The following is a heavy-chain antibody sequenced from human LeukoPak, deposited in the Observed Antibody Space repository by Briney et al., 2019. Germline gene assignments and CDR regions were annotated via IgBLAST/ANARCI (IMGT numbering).Heavy chain of an antibody. CDR2: ISGSGGST. CDR1: GFTFSSYA. Sequence: GGSLRLSCAASGFTFSSYAMSWVRQAPGKGLEWVSAISGSGGSTYYADSVKGRFTISRDNSKNTLYLQMNSLRAEDTAVYYCAKVSEQLVSTYYFDYWGQGTLVTVSS. V-gene: IGHV3-23*01. D-gene: IGHD6-6*01. J-gene: IGHJ4*02. CDR3: AKVSEQLVSTYYFDY.